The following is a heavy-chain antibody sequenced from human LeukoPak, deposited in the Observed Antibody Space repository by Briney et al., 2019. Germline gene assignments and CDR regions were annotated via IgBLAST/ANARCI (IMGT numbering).Heavy chain of an antibody. Sequence: GGSLRFSCAASGFTFSTYAMSWVRQAPGKGLEWVSTISDSGANTYYADSVRGRFTISRDNSKNTLYLQKNSLRADDTAIYYCAKSMTLQWRGFFDLWGRGTHVTVSS. CDR1: GFTFSTYA. D-gene: IGHD6-19*01. V-gene: IGHV3-23*01. CDR2: ISDSGANT. J-gene: IGHJ2*01. CDR3: AKSMTLQWRGFFDL.